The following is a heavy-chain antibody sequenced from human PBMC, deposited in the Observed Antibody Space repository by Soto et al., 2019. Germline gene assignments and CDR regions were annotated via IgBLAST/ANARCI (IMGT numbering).Heavy chain of an antibody. J-gene: IGHJ4*02. CDR2: IYISGTT. CDR1: GGSMNAHF. Sequence: ASETLSLTCTVSGGSMNAHFWSWIRQSAGKGLEWIGHIYISGTTMYNPSPKSRVTMSVDPPKNQLSLKLTSVTAADTAVYYCARINGGSPDFWGQGTLVTVSS. V-gene: IGHV4-4*07. D-gene: IGHD2-15*01. CDR3: ARINGGSPDF.